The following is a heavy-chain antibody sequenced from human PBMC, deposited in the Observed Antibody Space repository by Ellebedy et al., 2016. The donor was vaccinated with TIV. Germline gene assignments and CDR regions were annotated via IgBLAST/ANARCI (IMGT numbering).Heavy chain of an antibody. V-gene: IGHV3-23*01. CDR3: AKGSSSGFNYDRVGFEY. CDR1: GFTFSSYS. CDR2: ISGDGVST. J-gene: IGHJ4*02. D-gene: IGHD3-22*01. Sequence: GESLKISCAASGFTFSSYSMNWVRQAPGKGLEWLSVISGDGVSTYHADSVKGRFTITRDNSKNTLYLQMNRLRTEDTAVYFCAKGSSSGFNYDRVGFEYWGQGTLVTVSS.